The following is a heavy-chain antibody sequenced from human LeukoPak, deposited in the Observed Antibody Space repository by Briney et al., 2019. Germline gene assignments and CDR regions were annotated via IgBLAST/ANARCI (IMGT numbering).Heavy chain of an antibody. CDR1: GSSISDSYT. D-gene: IGHD3-10*01. CDR3: AREVTMVQRWAFDI. V-gene: IGHV4-38-2*02. CDR2: IYHSGSA. J-gene: IGHJ3*02. Sequence: PSETLSLTCSVSGSSISDSYTWGWVRQSPGKGLQWIGNIYHSGSAYYNPSLKSRVSTSVDTSSNQFSLTLTSVTAADTAVYYCAREVTMVQRWAFDIWGQGTMVTVFS.